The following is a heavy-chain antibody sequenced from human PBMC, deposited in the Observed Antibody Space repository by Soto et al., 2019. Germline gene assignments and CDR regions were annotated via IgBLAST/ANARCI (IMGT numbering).Heavy chain of an antibody. CDR2: ISGYNGNT. CDR3: ASDYCRSGSSHSYFQL. Sequence: ASVKVSCKASGYTFTSYAVTWVRQAPGQGLEWMGWISGYNGNTNYAQKLQGRVTMTTDTSTSTAYMELRSLRSDDTAMYYCASDYCRSGSSHSYFQLWGQGILVTVSS. D-gene: IGHD2-15*01. CDR1: GYTFTSYA. V-gene: IGHV1-18*01. J-gene: IGHJ1*01.